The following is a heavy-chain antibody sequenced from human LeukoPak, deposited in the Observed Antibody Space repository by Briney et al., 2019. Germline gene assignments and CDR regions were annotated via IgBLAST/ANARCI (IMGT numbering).Heavy chain of an antibody. CDR3: AKLFGVVIEARASYNWFDP. CDR1: GFTFSSYA. Sequence: PGGSLRLSCAASGFTFSSYAMSWVRQAPGKGLEWVSAISGSGGSTYYADSVKGRFTISRDNSKNTLYLQMNSLRAEDTAVYYCAKLFGVVIEARASYNWFDPWGQGTLVTVSS. V-gene: IGHV3-23*01. CDR2: ISGSGGST. J-gene: IGHJ5*02. D-gene: IGHD3-3*01.